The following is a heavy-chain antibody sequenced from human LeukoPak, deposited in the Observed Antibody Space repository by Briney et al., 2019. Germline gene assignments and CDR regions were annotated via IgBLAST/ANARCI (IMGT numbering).Heavy chain of an antibody. D-gene: IGHD3-10*01. CDR2: INPNSGGT. J-gene: IGHJ4*02. Sequence: ASVKVSCKASGYTFTGYYMHWVRQAPGQGLEWMGWINPNSGGTNYAQKFQGRVTMTRDTSISTAYMELSRLRSDDTAVYYCAGDRAWFGELLAMYYFDYWGQGTLVTVSS. CDR3: AGDRAWFGELLAMYYFDY. CDR1: GYTFTGYY. V-gene: IGHV1-2*02.